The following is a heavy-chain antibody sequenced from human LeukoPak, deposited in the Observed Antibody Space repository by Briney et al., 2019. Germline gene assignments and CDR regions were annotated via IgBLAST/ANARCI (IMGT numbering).Heavy chain of an antibody. CDR1: GGTFSSYA. V-gene: IGHV1-69*13. CDR2: IIPIFGTA. CDR3: ARILGRGYYNLNYFDY. J-gene: IGHJ4*02. D-gene: IGHD3-9*01. Sequence: GASVNVSCKASGGTFSSYAISWVRQAPGQGLEWMGGIIPIFGTANYAQKFQGRVTITADESTSTAYMELSSLRSEDTAVYYCARILGRGYYNLNYFDYRGQGTLVTVSS.